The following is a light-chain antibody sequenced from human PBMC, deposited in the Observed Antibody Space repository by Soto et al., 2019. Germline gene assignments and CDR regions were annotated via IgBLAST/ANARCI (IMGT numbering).Light chain of an antibody. CDR1: SSNIGSNT. J-gene: IGLJ2*01. CDR3: ATWDDSLKVL. Sequence: LAQPPSASGTPGQRVTISCSGSSSNIGSNTVNWYQQLPGAAPKLLIYRNNQRPSGVPDRFSGSKSGTSASLAISGLQSEDEADYYCATWDDSLKVLFGGGTKVTVL. V-gene: IGLV1-44*01. CDR2: RNN.